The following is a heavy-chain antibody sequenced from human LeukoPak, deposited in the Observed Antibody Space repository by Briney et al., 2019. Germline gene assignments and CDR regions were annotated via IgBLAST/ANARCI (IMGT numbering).Heavy chain of an antibody. CDR1: GFTFSNSA. CDR3: AKDTDYGDYGRIYFFDY. J-gene: IGHJ4*02. D-gene: IGHD4-17*01. CDR2: LSGNGGST. V-gene: IGHV3-23*01. Sequence: GGSLRLSCVASGFTFSNSAMNWVRQSPGKGLEWVSGLSGNGGSTYYADSVRGRFTISSDNSKNTLYLQMNSLRAEDTAVYYCAKDTDYGDYGRIYFFDYWGQGTLVTVSS.